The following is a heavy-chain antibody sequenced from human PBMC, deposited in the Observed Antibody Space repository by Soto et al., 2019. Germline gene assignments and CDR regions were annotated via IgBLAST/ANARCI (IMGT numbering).Heavy chain of an antibody. Sequence: EVQLVESGGGLVQPGGSLRLSCVVSGLTFSNYWMSWVRQAPGKGLEWVANINRDGSETYYVDSVKGRFTISRDNIKNSLYLKMTSLGAEDTAVYYCARPAREFSRPGCANWGQGTLVTDSS. CDR2: INRDGSET. CDR3: ARPAREFSRPGCAN. CDR1: GLTFSNYW. J-gene: IGHJ4*02. D-gene: IGHD2-2*01. V-gene: IGHV3-7*01.